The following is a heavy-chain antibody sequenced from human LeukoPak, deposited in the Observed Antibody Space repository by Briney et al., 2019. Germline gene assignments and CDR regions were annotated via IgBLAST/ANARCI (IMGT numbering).Heavy chain of an antibody. D-gene: IGHD3-22*01. CDR2: ISSSGGRT. V-gene: IGHV3-23*01. J-gene: IGHJ4*02. CDR3: ATYYYDKSGYNN. Sequence: GGSLRLSCAASGFIFRSYAMSWVRQAPGKGLEWVSSISSSGGRTFYADSVKGRATISRDNSKNVRYLQVNSLRAEDTAVFYCATYYYDKSGYNNWGQGTLVTVSS. CDR1: GFIFRSYA.